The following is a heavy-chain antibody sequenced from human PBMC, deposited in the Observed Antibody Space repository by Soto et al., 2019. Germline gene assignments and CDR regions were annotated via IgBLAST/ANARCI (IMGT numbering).Heavy chain of an antibody. CDR3: ARAYGVHFDY. Sequence: SETLSLTCTVSGGSISSYYWSWIRQPPGKGLEWIGYIYYSGSTNYNPSLKSRVTISVDTSKNQFSLKLSSVTAADTAVYYCARAYGVHFDYWGQRTLVTVSS. V-gene: IGHV4-59*01. CDR2: IYYSGST. J-gene: IGHJ4*02. D-gene: IGHD4-17*01. CDR1: GGSISSYY.